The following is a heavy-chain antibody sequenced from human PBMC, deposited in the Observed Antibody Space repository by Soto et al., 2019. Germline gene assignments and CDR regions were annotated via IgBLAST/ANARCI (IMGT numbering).Heavy chain of an antibody. Sequence: PSETLSLTCTVSGGSISSSSYYWGWIRQPPGKGLEWIGSIYYSGSTYYNPSLKSRVTISVDTSKNQFSLKLSSVTAADTAVYYCARHLGSRVGATFEFDYWGQGTLVTVSS. CDR1: GGSISSSSYY. CDR2: IYYSGST. D-gene: IGHD1-26*01. V-gene: IGHV4-39*01. J-gene: IGHJ4*02. CDR3: ARHLGSRVGATFEFDY.